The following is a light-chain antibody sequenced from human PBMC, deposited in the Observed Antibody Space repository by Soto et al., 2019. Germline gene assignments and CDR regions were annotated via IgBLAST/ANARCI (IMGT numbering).Light chain of an antibody. Sequence: EIVLTQSPGTLSLSPGGGTTLSCRASQTVTNDYLAWYQQKDGQAPRLLIYDASTRATGIPARFSGSGSGADFTLTISSLEPEDFAVYYCQQRSNWQVTFGQGTRLEI. CDR2: DAS. CDR1: QTVTNDY. CDR3: QQRSNWQVT. J-gene: IGKJ5*01. V-gene: IGKV3D-20*02.